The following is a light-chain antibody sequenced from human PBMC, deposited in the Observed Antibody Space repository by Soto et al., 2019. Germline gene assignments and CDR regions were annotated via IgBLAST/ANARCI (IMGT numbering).Light chain of an antibody. CDR1: QSVIDR. CDR2: GIS. J-gene: IGKJ4*01. Sequence: EIVLTQSPATLSVSPGERATLSCRASQSVIDRSAWYQQKPDQAPRLLIYGISTRATDIPARFSGSGSGTEFTLTISSLQSEDFAVYYCQQYNNWPLTFGGGTKVDIK. CDR3: QQYNNWPLT. V-gene: IGKV3-15*01.